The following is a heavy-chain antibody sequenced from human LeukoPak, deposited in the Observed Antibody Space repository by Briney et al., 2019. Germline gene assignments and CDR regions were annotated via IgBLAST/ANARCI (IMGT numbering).Heavy chain of an antibody. J-gene: IGHJ4*02. CDR1: GGSISSYF. CDR2: IYYSGST. CDR3: ASGTPTVTSLGY. Sequence: SETLSLTCTVSGGSISSYFWTWIRQPPGKGRDWIGYIYYSGSTNHNPSLKSRVTISVDTSKNQFSLKLSSVTAADTAVYYCASGTPTVTSLGYWGQGTLVTVSS. V-gene: IGHV4-59*01. D-gene: IGHD4-17*01.